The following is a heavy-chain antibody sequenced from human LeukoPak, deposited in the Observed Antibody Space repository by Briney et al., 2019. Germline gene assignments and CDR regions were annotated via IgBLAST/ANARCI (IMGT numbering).Heavy chain of an antibody. CDR3: AREMTWIQLED. Sequence: GASVKVSCKASGYTFTGYYMHWGRQAPGEGLEWMGWINPNSGGTNYVQKFQGRVTMTRDTSNSTAYMELNRLRSDDTAVYYCAREMTWIQLEDWGQGTLVTVSS. V-gene: IGHV1-2*02. J-gene: IGHJ4*02. CDR2: INPNSGGT. D-gene: IGHD5-18*01. CDR1: GYTFTGYY.